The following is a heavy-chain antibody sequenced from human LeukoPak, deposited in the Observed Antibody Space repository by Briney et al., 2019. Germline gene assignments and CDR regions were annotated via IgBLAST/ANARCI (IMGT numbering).Heavy chain of an antibody. Sequence: SETLSLTCNVSGASIFNYYWSWIRQAPRKGLEWIGYVHHSGRTNSNPSLGSRVTMSVDTSTSQLSLNLTSVTTADTAVYFCARDLRAKYWGQGTLVFVPS. CDR3: ARDLRAKY. D-gene: IGHD4/OR15-4a*01. CDR2: VHHSGRT. V-gene: IGHV4-59*01. J-gene: IGHJ1*01. CDR1: GASIFNYY.